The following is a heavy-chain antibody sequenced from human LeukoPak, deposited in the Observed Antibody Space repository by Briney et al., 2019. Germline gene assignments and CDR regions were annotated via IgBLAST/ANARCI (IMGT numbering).Heavy chain of an antibody. D-gene: IGHD6-13*01. J-gene: IGHJ3*02. CDR2: IIPIFGTA. CDR1: GGTFSSYA. Sequence: SVKVSCKASGGTFSSYAISWARQAPGQGLEWMGGIIPIFGTANYAQKFQGRVTITADESTSTAYMELSSLRSEDTAVYYCAREEQQLVQAFDIWGQGTMVTVSS. V-gene: IGHV1-69*13. CDR3: AREEQQLVQAFDI.